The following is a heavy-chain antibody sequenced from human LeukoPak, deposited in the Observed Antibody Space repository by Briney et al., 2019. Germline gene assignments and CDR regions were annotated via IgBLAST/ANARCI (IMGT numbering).Heavy chain of an antibody. J-gene: IGHJ5*02. D-gene: IGHD6-19*01. CDR1: GDSISSGDYY. V-gene: IGHV4-61*02. Sequence: ASETLSLTCTVSGDSISSGDYYWSWIRQPAGKGLEWIGRISTSGNTNYNPSLNSRVTMSVHTSKNHFSLKLSSVTAADTAVYYCAKGAGPPWFDPWGQGTLVTVSS. CDR3: AKGAGPPWFDP. CDR2: ISTSGNT.